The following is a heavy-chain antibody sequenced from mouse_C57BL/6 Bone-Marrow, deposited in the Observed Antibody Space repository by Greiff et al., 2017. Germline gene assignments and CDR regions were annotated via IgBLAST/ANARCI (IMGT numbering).Heavy chain of an antibody. CDR2: IDPENGDT. CDR1: GFNIKDDY. V-gene: IGHV14-4*01. CDR3: TTDYYAMDY. J-gene: IGHJ4*01. Sequence: EVKLMESGAELVRPGASVKLSCTASGFNIKDDYMHWVKQRPEQGLEWIGWIDPENGDTEYASKFQGKATITADTSSNTAYLQLSSLTSEDTAVYYCTTDYYAMDYWGQGTSVTVSS.